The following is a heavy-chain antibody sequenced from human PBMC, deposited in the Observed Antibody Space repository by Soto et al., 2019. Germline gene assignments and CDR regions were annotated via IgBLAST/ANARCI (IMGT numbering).Heavy chain of an antibody. Sequence: SETLSLTCAFYVVSFSGYYWSCIRQPPGKWLEWIGEINHSGSTNYNPSLKSRVTISVDTSKNQFSLKLSSVTAADTAVYYCARVPGYSSSWYVHYYYGMEVWGQGTTVIVS. CDR3: ARVPGYSSSWYVHYYYGMEV. CDR2: INHSGST. V-gene: IGHV4-34*01. D-gene: IGHD6-13*01. J-gene: IGHJ6*01. CDR1: VVSFSGYY.